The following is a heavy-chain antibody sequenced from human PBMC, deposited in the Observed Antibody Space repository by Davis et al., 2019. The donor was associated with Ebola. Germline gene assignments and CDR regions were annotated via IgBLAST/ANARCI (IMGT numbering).Heavy chain of an antibody. CDR2: IVASSDHL. D-gene: IGHD2-15*01. CDR3: ARRILSPSRGGMDV. CDR1: EFTFSNYA. Sequence: PGRSLRLSCAASEFTFSNYAMYWVRQAPGKGLEWLSHIVASSDHLSYADSVKGRFIISRDNAKNSLWLQLNSLRDEDTAVYFCARRILSPSRGGMDVWGRGTTVIVSS. V-gene: IGHV3-48*02. J-gene: IGHJ6*02.